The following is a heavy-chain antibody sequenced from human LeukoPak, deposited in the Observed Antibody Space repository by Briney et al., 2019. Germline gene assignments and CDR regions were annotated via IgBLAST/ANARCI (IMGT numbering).Heavy chain of an antibody. J-gene: IGHJ4*02. CDR3: ARDPHHYDSSGYFDY. D-gene: IGHD3-22*01. Sequence: GGSLRLSCAASGFTFSSYSMNWVRQAPGKGLEWVSSISSSSSYIYYADSVKGRFTISRDNAKNSLYLQMNSLRAEDTAVYYCARDPHHYDSSGYFDYWGQGALVTVSS. CDR2: ISSSSSYI. V-gene: IGHV3-21*01. CDR1: GFTFSSYS.